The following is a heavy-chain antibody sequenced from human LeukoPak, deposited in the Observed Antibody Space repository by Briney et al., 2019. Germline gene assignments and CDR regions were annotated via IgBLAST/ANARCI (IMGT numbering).Heavy chain of an antibody. J-gene: IGHJ4*02. CDR2: ISSTSTYI. D-gene: IGHD3-16*01. Sequence: PGGSLRLSCVASGFTFSSYSMNWVRQAPGTGLEWVSSISSTSTYITYADSVKGRFTISRDNANNSMYLQMDSLRAEDTAVYYCARDPPSRGTRYFDYWGQGTLVTVSS. CDR3: ARDPPSRGTRYFDY. V-gene: IGHV3-21*01. CDR1: GFTFSSYS.